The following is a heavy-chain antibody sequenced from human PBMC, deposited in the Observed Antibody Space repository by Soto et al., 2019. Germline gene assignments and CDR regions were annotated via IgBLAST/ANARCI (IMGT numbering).Heavy chain of an antibody. Sequence: SETLSLTCTVSGGSISSSSYYWGWIRQPPGKGLEWIGSIYYSGSTYYNPSLKSRVTISVDTSRNQFSLKLSSVTATDTAVYYCARLRYSSPWFDPWGQGTLVTVSS. CDR3: ARLRYSSPWFDP. D-gene: IGHD6-19*01. V-gene: IGHV4-39*01. CDR1: GGSISSSSYY. J-gene: IGHJ5*02. CDR2: IYYSGST.